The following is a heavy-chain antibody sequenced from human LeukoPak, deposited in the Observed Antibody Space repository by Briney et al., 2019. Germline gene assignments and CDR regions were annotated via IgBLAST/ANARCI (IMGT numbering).Heavy chain of an antibody. Sequence: SETLSLTCTVSGGSISSYYWSWIRQPPGKGLEWIGYIYYSGSTNYNPSLKSRVTISVDTPKNQFSLKLSSVTAADTAVYYCARHVGDSNWFDPWGQGTLVTVSS. CDR2: IYYSGST. D-gene: IGHD1-26*01. V-gene: IGHV4-59*08. CDR3: ARHVGDSNWFDP. J-gene: IGHJ5*02. CDR1: GGSISSYY.